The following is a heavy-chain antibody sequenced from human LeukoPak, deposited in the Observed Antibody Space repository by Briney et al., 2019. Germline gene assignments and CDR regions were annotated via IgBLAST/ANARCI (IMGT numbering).Heavy chain of an antibody. CDR2: INHSGST. Sequence: SETLSLTCAVYGGSFSGYYWSWIRQPPGKGLEWIGEINHSGSTNYNPSLKSRVTISVDTSKNQFSLKLSPVTAADTAVYYCARGLYSSSWYGYWGQGTLVTVSS. D-gene: IGHD6-13*01. CDR1: GGSFSGYY. V-gene: IGHV4-34*01. CDR3: ARGLYSSSWYGY. J-gene: IGHJ4*02.